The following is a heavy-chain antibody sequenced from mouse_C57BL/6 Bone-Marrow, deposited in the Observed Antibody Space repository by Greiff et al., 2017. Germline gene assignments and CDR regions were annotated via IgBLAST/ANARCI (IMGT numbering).Heavy chain of an antibody. CDR1: GYAFSSYW. CDR3: ARWDTTVVGRYFDV. D-gene: IGHD1-1*01. V-gene: IGHV1-80*01. Sequence: VQLVESGAELVKPGASVKISCKASGYAFSSYWMNWVKQRPGKGLEWIGQIYPGDGDTNYNGKFKGKATLTADKSSSTAYMQLSSLTSEDSAVYFCARWDTTVVGRYFDVWGTGTTVTVSS. J-gene: IGHJ1*03. CDR2: IYPGDGDT.